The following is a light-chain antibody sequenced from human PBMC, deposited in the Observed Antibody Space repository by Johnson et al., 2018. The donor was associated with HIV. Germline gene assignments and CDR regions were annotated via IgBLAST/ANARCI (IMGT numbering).Light chain of an antibody. CDR2: DNN. CDR3: GTWGSSLSAGV. CDR1: SSNIGNNY. V-gene: IGLV1-51*01. J-gene: IGLJ1*01. Sequence: QSVLTQPPSVSAAPGQKVTISCSGSSSNIGNNYVSWYQQLPGTAPKLLIYDNNKRPSGIPDRFSGSKSGTSATLGITGLQTGAEADYYCGTWGSSLSAGVFGTGNKVTVL.